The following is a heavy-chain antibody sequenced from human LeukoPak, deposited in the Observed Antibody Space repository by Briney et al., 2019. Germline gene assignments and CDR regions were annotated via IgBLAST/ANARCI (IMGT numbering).Heavy chain of an antibody. V-gene: IGHV4-34*01. Sequence: SETLSLTCAVYSEPFICYFWSWIRQPPGKGLEWIGEINHSEDTNYNPSLKSRVTISLDTSKNQFSLKLSSVTAADTAVYYCARGRSWGAARGAVDYWGQGTLVTDSS. CDR2: INHSEDT. J-gene: IGHJ4*02. D-gene: IGHD6-6*01. CDR3: ARGRSWGAARGAVDY. CDR1: SEPFICYF.